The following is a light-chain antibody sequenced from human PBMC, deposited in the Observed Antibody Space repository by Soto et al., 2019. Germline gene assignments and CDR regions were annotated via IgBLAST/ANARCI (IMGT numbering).Light chain of an antibody. J-gene: IGKJ4*01. CDR2: GAS. CDR1: QSVSSNY. CDR3: QQYGSSPLT. V-gene: IGKV3-20*01. Sequence: EIVLTQSPGTLSLSPGERVTLSCRASQSVSSNYLAWYQQKPGQAPRLLIYGASSRATGVPDRFSGSGSGTHFTLTISRLEPEDVAVYYCQQYGSSPLTFGGGTKVEIK.